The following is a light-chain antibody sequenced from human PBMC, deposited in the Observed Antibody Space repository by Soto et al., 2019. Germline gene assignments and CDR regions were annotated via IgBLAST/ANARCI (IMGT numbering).Light chain of an antibody. CDR3: QLRSAWPLIT. V-gene: IGKV3-11*01. CDR1: QSVGSY. J-gene: IGKJ3*01. CDR2: DAS. Sequence: EIELTQSPATLSLSPGERASISCRASQSVGSYFAWYQQNPGQAPRLLIYDASKRDTGIPARFSGSGSGTEFTPTICSLEPEDFAIYYCQLRSAWPLITFGRGTSVDVK.